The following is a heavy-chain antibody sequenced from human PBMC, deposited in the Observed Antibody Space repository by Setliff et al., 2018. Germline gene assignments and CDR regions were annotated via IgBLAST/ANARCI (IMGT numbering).Heavy chain of an antibody. CDR1: GFTISDYW. CDR2: IDSDGSVT. J-gene: IGHJ4*02. Sequence: GGSLRLSCAVSGFTISDYWMHWVRQAPGKGLVWVSRIDSDGSVTNYADSVRGRFIISRDNAKNTLYLQMNSLRDEDTAMYYCGSWSVVAAGTDWGQGTLVTVSS. V-gene: IGHV3-74*01. CDR3: GSWSVVAAGTD. D-gene: IGHD2-15*01.